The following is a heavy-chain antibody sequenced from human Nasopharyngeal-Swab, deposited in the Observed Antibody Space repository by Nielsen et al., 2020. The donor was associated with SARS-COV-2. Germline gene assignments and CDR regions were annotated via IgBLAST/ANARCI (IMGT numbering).Heavy chain of an antibody. V-gene: IGHV1-69*13. D-gene: IGHD3-3*01. CDR3: AACYYYFWSGETNWFDP. Sequence: SVKVSCKASGGTFSSYAISWVRQAPGQGLEWMGGIIPIFGTANYAQKFQGRVTITADESTSTAYMELSSLRSEDTAVYYCAACYYYFWSGETNWFDPWCQGTLVTVSS. CDR2: IIPIFGTA. CDR1: GGTFSSYA. J-gene: IGHJ5*02.